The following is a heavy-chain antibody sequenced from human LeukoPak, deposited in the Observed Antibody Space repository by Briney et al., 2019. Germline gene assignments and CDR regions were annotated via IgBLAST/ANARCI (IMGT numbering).Heavy chain of an antibody. Sequence: GGSLRLSCAASGFTFSIYDMHWVRHTTGKGLEWVSAIGTVDDTYYSDSVKGRFSISRDNAKNSLYLQMNTLRVGDTAVYYCAREIRAGYSRSSHHFYGLDVWGQGTTVTVSS. J-gene: IGHJ6*02. V-gene: IGHV3-13*04. CDR2: IGTVDDT. D-gene: IGHD6-6*01. CDR1: GFTFSIYD. CDR3: AREIRAGYSRSSHHFYGLDV.